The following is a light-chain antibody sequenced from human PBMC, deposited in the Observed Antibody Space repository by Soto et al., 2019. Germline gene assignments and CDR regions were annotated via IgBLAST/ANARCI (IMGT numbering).Light chain of an antibody. CDR1: QHIDTW. CDR2: QAS. CDR3: QQYHTYWWS. Sequence: DIQMTLSPSTLSASVGDRVTITCRASQHIDTWLAWYQQRLGRVPKLLISQASTLQNGVPSRFSGSGSGTEFTLTISSLQPDDFATYFCQQYHTYWWSFGPGSKVEIK. V-gene: IGKV1-5*03. J-gene: IGKJ1*01.